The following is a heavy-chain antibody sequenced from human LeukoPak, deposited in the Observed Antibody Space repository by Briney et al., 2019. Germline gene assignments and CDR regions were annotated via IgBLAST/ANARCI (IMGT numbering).Heavy chain of an antibody. J-gene: IGHJ4*02. CDR3: AGRPTGYSSGYIH. V-gene: IGHV3-23*01. D-gene: IGHD5-18*01. CDR2: ISGSGGST. Sequence: GGSLRLSCTVSGFPFTNHAMSWVRQAPGKGLEWVSGISGSGGSTYYPDSVKGRFTISRDNSKNTLYLQMNSLRAEDTAVYYCAGRPTGYSSGYIHWGQGTLVTVSS. CDR1: GFPFTNHA.